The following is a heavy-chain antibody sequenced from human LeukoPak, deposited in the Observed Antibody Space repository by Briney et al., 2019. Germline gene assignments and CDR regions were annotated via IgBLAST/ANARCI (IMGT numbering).Heavy chain of an antibody. D-gene: IGHD3-10*01. J-gene: IGHJ4*02. CDR2: INPNSGGT. Sequence: ASVKVSFKASGSPITAYYIHWLRQAPGQGLEWMGWINPNSGGTNYAQKFEGRVTMTTDTSINTGYVELSSLTSDDTAVYFCARAHYLRLYFFDYWGQGTLVAVSS. V-gene: IGHV1-2*02. CDR1: GSPITAYY. CDR3: ARAHYLRLYFFDY.